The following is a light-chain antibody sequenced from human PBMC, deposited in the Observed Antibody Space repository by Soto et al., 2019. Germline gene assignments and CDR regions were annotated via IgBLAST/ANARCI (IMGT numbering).Light chain of an antibody. V-gene: IGKV3-20*01. Sequence: EIVLTQSPGTLSLSPGERATLSCRASQSVSTRSLAWYQQKPGQAPRLLIYGASSRATGIPDRFSGSGSGTDFTLTISRLEPEDFAVYYCQQYGASPPLSFGGGTKVDIK. J-gene: IGKJ4*01. CDR3: QQYGASPPLS. CDR2: GAS. CDR1: QSVSTRS.